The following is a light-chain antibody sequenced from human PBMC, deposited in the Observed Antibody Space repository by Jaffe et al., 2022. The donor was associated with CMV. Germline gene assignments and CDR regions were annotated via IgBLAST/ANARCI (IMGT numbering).Light chain of an antibody. CDR2: RNN. J-gene: IGLJ2*01. CDR1: SSNIGAGYD. CDR3: QSYDNSLHVV. Sequence: QSVLTQPPSVSGAPGQRVTISCTGSSSNIGAGYDVHWYRHLPGTAPKLLIYRNNNRPSGIPDRYSGSKSGTSASLAITGLQPEDEADYYCQSYDNSLHVVFGGGTKLTVL. V-gene: IGLV1-40*01.